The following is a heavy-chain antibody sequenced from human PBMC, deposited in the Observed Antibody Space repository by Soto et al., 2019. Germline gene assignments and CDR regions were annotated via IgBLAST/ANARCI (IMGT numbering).Heavy chain of an antibody. CDR2: INPSGDSR. D-gene: IGHD5-18*01. Sequence: ASVKVSCKASGFSFSDYFMHWVRQAPGQGLEWMGIINPSGDSRNYAQKFQGRVTITRDTSTSTAYMELSSLRSEDTAVYYCARYSYGYIWFDPWGQGTLVTVSS. V-gene: IGHV1-46*01. CDR1: GFSFSDYF. CDR3: ARYSYGYIWFDP. J-gene: IGHJ5*02.